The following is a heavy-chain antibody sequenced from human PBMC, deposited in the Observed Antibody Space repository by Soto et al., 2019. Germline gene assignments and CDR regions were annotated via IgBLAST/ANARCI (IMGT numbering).Heavy chain of an antibody. CDR2: ISGSGGST. J-gene: IGHJ5*02. CDR1: GFTFSSYA. Sequence: PGGSLRLSCAASGFTFSSYAMSWVRQAPGKGLEWVSAISGSGGSTYYADSVKGRFTISRDNSKNTLYLQMNSLRAEDTAVYYCAKDLSVTRFGELLGRLYNWFDPWGQGTLVTVSS. D-gene: IGHD3-10*01. V-gene: IGHV3-23*01. CDR3: AKDLSVTRFGELLGRLYNWFDP.